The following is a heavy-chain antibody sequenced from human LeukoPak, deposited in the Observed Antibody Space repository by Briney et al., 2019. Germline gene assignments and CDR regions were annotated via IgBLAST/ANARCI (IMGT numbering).Heavy chain of an antibody. Sequence: PGGSPRLSCAASGFTFSSYSMNWVRQAPGKGLEWVAFIRYDGSNKYYADSVKGRFTISRDNSKNTLYLQMNSLRAEDTAVYYCAKDRIVGATSLDYWGQGTLVTVSS. CDR1: GFTFSSYS. CDR3: AKDRIVGATSLDY. D-gene: IGHD1-26*01. CDR2: IRYDGSNK. V-gene: IGHV3-30*02. J-gene: IGHJ4*02.